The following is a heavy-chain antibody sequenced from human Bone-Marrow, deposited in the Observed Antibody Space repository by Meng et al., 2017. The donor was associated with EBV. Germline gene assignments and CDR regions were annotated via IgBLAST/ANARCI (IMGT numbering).Heavy chain of an antibody. CDR1: GYTFTGYY. V-gene: IGHV1-2*06. CDR3: ARVLGVIAAVPGY. J-gene: IGHJ4*02. Sequence: QVQVVQSGARVKKPGASVKVSCKASGYTFTGYYMHWVRQASGQGLEWMGRINPNSGGTNYAQKFQGRVTMTRDTSISTAYMELSRLRSDDTAVYYCARVLGVIAAVPGYWGQGTLVTVSS. D-gene: IGHD6-13*01. CDR2: INPNSGGT.